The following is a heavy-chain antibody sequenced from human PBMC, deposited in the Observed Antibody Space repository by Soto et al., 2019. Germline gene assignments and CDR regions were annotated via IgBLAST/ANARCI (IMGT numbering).Heavy chain of an antibody. D-gene: IGHD4-4*01. CDR1: GYTFTSYD. Sequence: QVQLVQSGAEVKKPGASVKVSCKASGYTFTSYDINWVRQATGQGLEWMGWMNPNSGNTGYAQKFQGRVTMTRNTSISTSYMEQSSLRSEDTAVYYCAKDDSNYVNYYYYGMDVWGQGTTVTVSS. J-gene: IGHJ6*02. V-gene: IGHV1-8*01. CDR2: MNPNSGNT. CDR3: AKDDSNYVNYYYYGMDV.